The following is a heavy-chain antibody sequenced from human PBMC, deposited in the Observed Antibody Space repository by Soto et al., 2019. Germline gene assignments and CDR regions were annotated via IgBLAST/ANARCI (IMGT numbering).Heavy chain of an antibody. CDR2: LHSGGDT. CDR1: GIPVSSNY. Sequence: VRLVESGGGLVQPGGSLRLSCAASGIPVSSNYMTWVRQAPGKGLEWVSVLHSGGDTYYANSVKGRFTISRHDSTNTLFHQMNSLTPEDTAVYYGARNGPYYYASRMDVWGQGTTVTVSS. J-gene: IGHJ6*02. V-gene: IGHV3-53*04. D-gene: IGHD3-10*01. CDR3: ARNGPYYYASRMDV.